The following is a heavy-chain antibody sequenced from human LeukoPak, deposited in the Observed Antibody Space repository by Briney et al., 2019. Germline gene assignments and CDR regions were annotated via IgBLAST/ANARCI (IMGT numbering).Heavy chain of an antibody. J-gene: IGHJ4*02. CDR3: ARDLSWGSYTS. CDR1: GFTFSDYY. D-gene: IGHD3-16*01. Sequence: GGSLRLSCAASGFTFSDYYMSWIRQAPGKGLEWVSYISSSGSTIYYADSVKGRFTISRDNSKNTLYLQMNSLRAEDTAVYYCARDLSWGSYTSRGQGTLVTVSS. CDR2: ISSSGSTI. V-gene: IGHV3-11*01.